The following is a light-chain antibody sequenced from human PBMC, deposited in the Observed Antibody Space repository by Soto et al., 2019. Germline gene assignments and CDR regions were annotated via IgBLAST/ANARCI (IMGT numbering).Light chain of an antibody. Sequence: EIVMTQSPDTLSLSPGERASLSCRASQSVSSNLAWYQQIPGQAPRLLIYGASARATGIPARFSGSGSGTEFTLTISSLQSEDFAVYYCQQYNNWPRTFGQGTKVDIK. CDR2: GAS. V-gene: IGKV3-15*01. J-gene: IGKJ1*01. CDR3: QQYNNWPRT. CDR1: QSVSSN.